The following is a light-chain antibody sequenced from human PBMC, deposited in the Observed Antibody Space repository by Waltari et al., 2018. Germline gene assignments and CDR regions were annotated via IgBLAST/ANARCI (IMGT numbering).Light chain of an antibody. CDR2: CAS. V-gene: IGKV4-1*01. Sequence: DIVMTQSPDSLAVSLGERATINCKSSQSVLYSSNNKNYLAWYQQKPGQPPELLIYCASTRESGVADRFSGSGSGTDFTLTISSLQAEDVAVYYCQQYYSTPLTFGGGTKVEIK. CDR3: QQYYSTPLT. J-gene: IGKJ4*01. CDR1: QSVLYSSNNKNY.